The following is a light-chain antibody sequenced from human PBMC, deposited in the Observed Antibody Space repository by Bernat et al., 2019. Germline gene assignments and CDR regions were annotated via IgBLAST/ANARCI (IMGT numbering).Light chain of an antibody. CDR1: SSDVGSSNY. Sequence: QSALTQPASVSGSPGRSITISCTGTSSDVGSSNYVSWYQQHPGKAPKLIIYDVSRRPPGVSNRLTGSKAANTAALTISGLQAEDEADYYCSSFASSTTLVLFGGGTKLTVL. V-gene: IGLV2-14*03. J-gene: IGLJ2*01. CDR2: DVS. CDR3: SSFASSTTLVL.